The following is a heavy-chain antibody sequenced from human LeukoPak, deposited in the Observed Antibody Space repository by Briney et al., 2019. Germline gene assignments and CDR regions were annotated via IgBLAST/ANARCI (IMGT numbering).Heavy chain of an antibody. D-gene: IGHD6-19*01. CDR2: LYNAGST. CDR3: ARGSSGWAYFDY. V-gene: IGHV3-53*01. CDR1: GFIVSNNY. Sequence: GGSLRLSCVASGFIVSNNYMSWVRQAPGKGLEWVSVLYNAGSTYYADSVKGRFTISRDNAKNTLFLQMNSLRAEDTAVYYCARGSSGWAYFDYWGQGTLVTVSS. J-gene: IGHJ4*02.